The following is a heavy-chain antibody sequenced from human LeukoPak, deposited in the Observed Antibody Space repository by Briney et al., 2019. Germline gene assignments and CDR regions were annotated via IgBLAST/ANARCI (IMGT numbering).Heavy chain of an antibody. V-gene: IGHV1-69*01. CDR3: ARNIVVVPAAQPILNMDV. D-gene: IGHD2-2*01. Sequence: GSSMKVSCKASGGTFSSYAISWVRQAPGQGLEWMGGIIPIFGTANYAQKFQGRVTITADESTSTAYMELSSLRSEDTAVYYCARNIVVVPAAQPILNMDVWGKGTTVTVSS. CDR1: GGTFSSYA. J-gene: IGHJ6*03. CDR2: IIPIFGTA.